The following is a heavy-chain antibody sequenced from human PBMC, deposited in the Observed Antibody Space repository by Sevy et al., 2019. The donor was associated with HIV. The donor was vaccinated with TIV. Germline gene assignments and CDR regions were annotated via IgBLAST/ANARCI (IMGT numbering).Heavy chain of an antibody. Sequence: GGSLRLSYAASGFTFSSYSMNWVRQAPGKGLEWVSYISSSSSTMYYADSVKGRFTISRDNAKNSLYLQMNSLRDEDTAVYYCARPQNDYGDYGMDVWGQGTTVTVSS. V-gene: IGHV3-48*02. J-gene: IGHJ6*02. CDR3: ARPQNDYGDYGMDV. CDR2: ISSSSSTM. CDR1: GFTFSSYS. D-gene: IGHD4-17*01.